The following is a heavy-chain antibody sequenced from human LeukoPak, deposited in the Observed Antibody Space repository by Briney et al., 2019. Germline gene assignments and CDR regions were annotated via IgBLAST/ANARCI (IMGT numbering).Heavy chain of an antibody. J-gene: IGHJ6*03. CDR3: ARNGARAAHYYYYYYMDV. D-gene: IGHD6-6*01. V-gene: IGHV4-38-2*01. Sequence: SETLSLTCAVSGHSISSGYYWAWIRQPPGKGLEWIGNIFHSGTTYYNPSLKGRVTMSVDTSKNQFSLRLTSVTAADTAVYYCARNGARAAHYYYYYYMDVWGKGTTVTVSS. CDR2: IFHSGTT. CDR1: GHSISSGYY.